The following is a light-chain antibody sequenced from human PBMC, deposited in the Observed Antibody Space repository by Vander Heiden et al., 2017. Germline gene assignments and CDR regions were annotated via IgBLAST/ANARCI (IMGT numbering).Light chain of an antibody. Sequence: QSVLTQPPSVSAAAGQKATISSSGSSPTLGNNYQSWYRQHPETAPKLLIYENNTRPSGMPDRVSGSKSGTSATVGMTGLRTGAEADYYCGTLDSSRRAYVFGTGTKVTVL. J-gene: IGLJ1*01. V-gene: IGLV1-51*02. CDR3: GTLDSSRRAYV. CDR1: SPTLGNNY. CDR2: ENN.